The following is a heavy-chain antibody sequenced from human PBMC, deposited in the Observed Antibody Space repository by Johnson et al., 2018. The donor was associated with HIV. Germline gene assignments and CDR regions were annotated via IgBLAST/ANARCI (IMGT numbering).Heavy chain of an antibody. J-gene: IGHJ3*01. CDR2: ISTSGSTI. V-gene: IGHV3-11*04. D-gene: IGHD3-22*01. CDR3: ARGSRYTYDNDDAYLLHAFDF. Sequence: QMQLVESGGGVVRPGGPLRLSCAASGFTFRDHYLSWIRQAPGKGLEWVADISTSGSTIYYADSVKGRFTISRDSSKNTLYLQMNSLRAEDTAVYYCARGSRYTYDNDDAYLLHAFDFWGQGTMVTVSS. CDR1: GFTFRDHY.